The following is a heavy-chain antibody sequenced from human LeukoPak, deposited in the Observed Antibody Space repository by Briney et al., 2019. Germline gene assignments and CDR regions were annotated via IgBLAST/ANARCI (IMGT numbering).Heavy chain of an antibody. CDR2: IYYSGRT. Sequence: SETLSLTCTVSGGSISSYYWTWIRQPPGKGLEWIGYIYYSGRTNYNPSLKRRVTISVDTSKNQFSLRLTSVTAADTAVYYCARDDGGRLQWHHRGQRALVTVSS. D-gene: IGHD4-11*01. CDR1: GGSISSYY. V-gene: IGHV4-59*01. CDR3: ARDDGGRLQWHH. J-gene: IGHJ4*02.